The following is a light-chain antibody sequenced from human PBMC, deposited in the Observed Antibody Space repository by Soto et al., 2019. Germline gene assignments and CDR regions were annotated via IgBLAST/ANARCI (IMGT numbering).Light chain of an antibody. V-gene: IGLV1-40*01. J-gene: IGLJ1*01. CDR2: GNN. Sequence: QSVLTQPPSVSGAPGQRVTISCTGSSSTIGAGYNVHWYQQPPGIAPKLLIYGNNNRPSGVPDRFSGSKSGTSASLAITGLQADDDAEYCCQSYDSRLSGYVVRTGTQLTVL. CDR3: QSYDSRLSGYV. CDR1: SSTIGAGYN.